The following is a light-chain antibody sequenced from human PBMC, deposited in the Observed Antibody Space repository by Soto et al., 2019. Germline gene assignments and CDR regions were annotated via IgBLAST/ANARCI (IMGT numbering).Light chain of an antibody. Sequence: DIQMTQSPSTLSASVLDRVTITCRASQSISTWLAWYQQRPGKAPKLLIYDASSLESGVPSRFSGSGSGTEFTLTISSLQPDDFATYYCQQCNSFPNTFGQGTRLEIK. CDR2: DAS. CDR1: QSISTW. J-gene: IGKJ5*01. CDR3: QQCNSFPNT. V-gene: IGKV1-5*01.